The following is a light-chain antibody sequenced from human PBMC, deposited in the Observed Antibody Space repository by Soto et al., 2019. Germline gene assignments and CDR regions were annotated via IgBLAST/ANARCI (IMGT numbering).Light chain of an antibody. CDR2: EVS. J-gene: IGLJ1*01. CDR3: SSYSSSSTLV. CDR1: SSDVGGYDY. Sequence: QSFLTQPASVSGSPGQSITIACTGTSSDVGGYDYVSWFQQNPRKAPKLIIFEVSNRPSGVSYRFSGSKSGNTASLAISGLEAEDEATYYCSSYSSSSTLVFGTGTKVTVL. V-gene: IGLV2-14*01.